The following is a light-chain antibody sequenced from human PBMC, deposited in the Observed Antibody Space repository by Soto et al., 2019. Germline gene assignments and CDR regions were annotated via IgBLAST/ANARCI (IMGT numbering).Light chain of an antibody. CDR3: LQDSNYPWT. CDR2: GAS. Sequence: IQMTQSPSSLSASVGDRVTITCRASQGIRTDLGWYQQKPGKAPKLLIYGASGLQSGVPPRFSGSGSGTDFTLTISSLQPEDFATYYCLQDSNYPWTFGQGTKVDIK. V-gene: IGKV1-6*01. J-gene: IGKJ1*01. CDR1: QGIRTD.